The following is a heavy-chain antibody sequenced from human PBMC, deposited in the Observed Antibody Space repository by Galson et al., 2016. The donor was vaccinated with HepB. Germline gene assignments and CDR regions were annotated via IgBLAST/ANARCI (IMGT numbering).Heavy chain of an antibody. D-gene: IGHD2-8*01. Sequence: SVKVSCKASGYTFTSYGISWVRQAPGQGLEWMGWISGYNGNTNYAQKLQGRVTMTTDTSTSTAYMELRSLRSDDTAVYYCASGPNGMVYATITWFDPWGQGTLVTVSS. CDR3: ASGPNGMVYATITWFDP. J-gene: IGHJ5*02. CDR1: GYTFTSYG. V-gene: IGHV1-18*04. CDR2: ISGYNGNT.